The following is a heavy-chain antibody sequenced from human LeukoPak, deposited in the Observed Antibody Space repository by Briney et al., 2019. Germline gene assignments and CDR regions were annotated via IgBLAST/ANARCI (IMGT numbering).Heavy chain of an antibody. V-gene: IGHV4-38-2*02. D-gene: IGHD2-21*01. CDR1: GYSISSGYY. CDR2: IYHSGST. Sequence: SETLSLTCTVSGYSISSGYYWGWIRQPPGQGLEWIGSIYHSGSTYYNPSLKSRVTISVDTSKNQFSLKLTSVTAADTAVYYCARGFSLLGFFYYWGQGTLVTVSS. CDR3: ARGFSLLGFFYY. J-gene: IGHJ4*02.